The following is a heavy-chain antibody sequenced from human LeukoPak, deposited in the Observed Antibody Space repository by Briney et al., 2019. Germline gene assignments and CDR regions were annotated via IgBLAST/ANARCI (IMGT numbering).Heavy chain of an antibody. CDR2: INGDT. J-gene: IGHJ4*02. V-gene: IGHV1-2*02. Sequence: GASVKVSCKASGYTFTCYYIHWVRQAPGQGLEWMGWINGDTNYAQKFQGRVTMTRDTSISTAYMELSSLRSDDTAVYYCAKDVGEFCSSRNCYASDYWGQGTLVTVST. CDR1: GYTFTCYY. D-gene: IGHD2-2*01. CDR3: AKDVGEFCSSRNCYASDY.